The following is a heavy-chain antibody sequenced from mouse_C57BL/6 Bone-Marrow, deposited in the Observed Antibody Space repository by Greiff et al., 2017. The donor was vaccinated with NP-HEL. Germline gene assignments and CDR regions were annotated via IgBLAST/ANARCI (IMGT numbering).Heavy chain of an antibody. Sequence: DVKLQESGPGLAKPSQTLSLTCSVTGYSITSDYWNWIRKFPGNKLEYMGYISYSGSTYYNPSLKSRISITRDTSKNQYYLQLNSVTTEDTATYYCARGNDYESFHWYFDVWGTGTTVTVSS. D-gene: IGHD2-4*01. J-gene: IGHJ1*03. CDR2: ISYSGST. CDR1: GYSITSDY. CDR3: ARGNDYESFHWYFDV. V-gene: IGHV3-8*01.